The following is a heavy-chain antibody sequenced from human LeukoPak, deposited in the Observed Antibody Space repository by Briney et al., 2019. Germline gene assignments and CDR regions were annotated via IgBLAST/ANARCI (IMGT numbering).Heavy chain of an antibody. CDR2: IYSSGGT. V-gene: IGHV4-31*03. J-gene: IGHJ4*02. D-gene: IGHD3-10*01. Sequence: SQTLSLTCTVSGGSISSDDYHWSWIRQHPGKGLEWIGYIYSSGGTYYNPSLMSRVTISVDTSKNQFSLKLTSLTAADTAVYYCAKGGVVRGDNYNFDYWGQGTLVTVSS. CDR3: AKGGVVRGDNYNFDY. CDR1: GGSISSDDYH.